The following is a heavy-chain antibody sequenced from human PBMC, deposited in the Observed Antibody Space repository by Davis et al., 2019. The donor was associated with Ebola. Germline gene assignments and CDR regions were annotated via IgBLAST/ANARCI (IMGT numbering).Heavy chain of an antibody. CDR2: IYSGGST. J-gene: IGHJ4*02. D-gene: IGHD6-19*01. CDR3: AKSEGYSSGWSGY. CDR1: GFTVSSNY. V-gene: IGHV3-66*01. Sequence: GESLKISCAASGFTVSSNYMSWVRQAPGKGLEWVSVIYSGGSTYYADSVKGRFTISRDNSKNTLYLQMNSLRAEDTAVYYCAKSEGYSSGWSGYWGQGTLVTVSS.